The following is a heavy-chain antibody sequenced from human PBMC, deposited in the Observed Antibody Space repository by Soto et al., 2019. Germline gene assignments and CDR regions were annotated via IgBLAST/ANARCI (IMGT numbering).Heavy chain of an antibody. V-gene: IGHV4-59*12. D-gene: IGHD3-3*01. Sequence: ETLSLTCTVSGGSISSYYWSWIRQPPGKGLEWIGYIYYSGSTNYNPSLKSRVTISVDTSKNQFSLKLSSVTAADTAVYYCARGGDFGVVITTPYYYYGMDVWGQGTTVTVSS. CDR1: GGSISSYY. CDR3: ARGGDFGVVITTPYYYYGMDV. CDR2: IYYSGST. J-gene: IGHJ6*02.